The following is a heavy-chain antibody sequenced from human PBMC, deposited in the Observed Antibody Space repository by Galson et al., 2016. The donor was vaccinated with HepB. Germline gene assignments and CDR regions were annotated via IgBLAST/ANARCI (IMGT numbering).Heavy chain of an antibody. CDR2: IWFDGSNI. J-gene: IGHJ4*02. CDR3: AKETSNWGQYYFDY. D-gene: IGHD7-27*01. V-gene: IGHV3-33*03. CDR1: GFTFRSYS. Sequence: SLRLSCAASGFTFRSYSMNWVRQAPGKGLEWVAVIWFDGSNINYVDSVKDRFTISRDNSRNTLYLQMNSLRAEDTAVYYCAKETSNWGQYYFDYWGQGALVTVSS.